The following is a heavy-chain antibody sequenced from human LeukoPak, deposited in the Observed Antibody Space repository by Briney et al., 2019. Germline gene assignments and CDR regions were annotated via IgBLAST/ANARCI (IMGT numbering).Heavy chain of an antibody. V-gene: IGHV3-23*01. D-gene: IGHD3-16*01. Sequence: PGGSLRLSCAASGFTFSSYAMSWVRQAPGKGLEWVSAISGSGGSTYYADSVKGRFTISRDNSKNTLYLQMNSLRAEDTAIYYCAKFMITFGGVGLNFDYWGQGTLVTVSS. CDR2: ISGSGGST. CDR1: GFTFSSYA. CDR3: AKFMITFGGVGLNFDY. J-gene: IGHJ4*02.